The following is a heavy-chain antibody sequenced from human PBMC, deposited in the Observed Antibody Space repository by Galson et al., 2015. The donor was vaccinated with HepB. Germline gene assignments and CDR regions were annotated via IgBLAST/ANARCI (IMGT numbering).Heavy chain of an antibody. J-gene: IGHJ4*02. D-gene: IGHD3-9*01. CDR2: ISDDGRNK. V-gene: IGHV3-30-3*01. Sequence: SLRLSCAASGFTFSEYAIHWVRQAPGKGLEWAAVISDDGRNKFYADSVKGRFSISRDNSKNTLYLQMTGLTSEDTAVYYCARAGYDILTHYYMGFDYWGQGTLVTVSS. CDR1: GFTFSEYA. CDR3: ARAGYDILTHYYMGFDY.